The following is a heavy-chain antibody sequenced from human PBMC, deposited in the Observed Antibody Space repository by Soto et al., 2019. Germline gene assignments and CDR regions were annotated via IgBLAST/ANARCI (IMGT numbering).Heavy chain of an antibody. CDR1: GFTFSSYG. CDR2: ISYDGSNK. D-gene: IGHD3-3*01. Sequence: QVQLVESGGGVVQPGRSLRLSCAASGFTFSSYGMHWVRQAPGKGLEWVAVISYDGSNKYYADSVKGRFTISRDNSKNTLYLQMNSLRAEDTAVYYCAKDGAAKNDITIFGVVIIQDNYYYMDVWGKGTTVTVSS. CDR3: AKDGAAKNDITIFGVVIIQDNYYYMDV. V-gene: IGHV3-30*18. J-gene: IGHJ6*03.